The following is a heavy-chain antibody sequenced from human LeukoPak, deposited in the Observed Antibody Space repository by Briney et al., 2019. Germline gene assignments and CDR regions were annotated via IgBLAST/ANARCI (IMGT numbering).Heavy chain of an antibody. CDR3: ARDRHRYIAAAGLNWFDP. CDR2: INPNSGGT. J-gene: IGHJ5*02. V-gene: IGHV1-2*02. D-gene: IGHD6-13*01. Sequence: ASVNVSCKASGYTFTGYYMHWVRQAPGQGLEWMGWINPNSGGTNYAQKFQGRVTMTRDTSISTAYMELSRLRSDDTAVYYCARDRHRYIAAAGLNWFDPWGQGTLVTVSS. CDR1: GYTFTGYY.